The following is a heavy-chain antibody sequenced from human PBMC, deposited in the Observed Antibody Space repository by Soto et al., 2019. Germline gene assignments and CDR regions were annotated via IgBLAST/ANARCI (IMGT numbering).Heavy chain of an antibody. D-gene: IGHD5-12*01. V-gene: IGHV4-59*01. CDR3: ARGGFYEDYYYGMDV. CDR2: IYYSGST. Sequence: SETLSLTCTVSGGSISSYYWSWIRQPPGKGLEWIGYIYYSGSTNYNPSLKSRVTISVDTSKNQFSLKLSSVTAADTAVYYCARGGFYEDYYYGMDVWGQGTTVTVSS. CDR1: GGSISSYY. J-gene: IGHJ6*02.